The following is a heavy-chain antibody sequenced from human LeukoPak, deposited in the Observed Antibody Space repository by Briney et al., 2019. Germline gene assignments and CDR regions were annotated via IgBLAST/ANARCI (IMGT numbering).Heavy chain of an antibody. J-gene: IGHJ6*02. V-gene: IGHV4-59*01. D-gene: IGHD3-22*01. CDR2: IYYSGST. Sequence: SETLSLTCSVSGASISRYYWSWIRQPPGKGLEWIGYIYYSGSTNYNPSLKSRVTISVDASKNQFSLKLSSVTAADTAVYYCARDGSSGYYYYYYGMDVWGQGTTVTVSS. CDR3: ARDGSSGYYYYYYGMDV. CDR1: GASISRYY.